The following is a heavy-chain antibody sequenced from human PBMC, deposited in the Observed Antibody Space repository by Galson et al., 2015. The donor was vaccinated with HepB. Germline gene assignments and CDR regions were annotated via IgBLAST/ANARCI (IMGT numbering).Heavy chain of an antibody. V-gene: IGHV3-7*01. D-gene: IGHD6-13*01. J-gene: IGHJ6*02. CDR3: ARKAAAGPMDV. CDR2: IKQDGSEK. Sequence: SLRLSCAASGFTFSSYWMSWVRQAPGKGLEWVANIKQDGSEKYYVDSVKGRFTISRDNSKNTLYLQMNSLRAEDTAVYYCARKAAAGPMDVWGQGTTVTVSS. CDR1: GFTFSSYW.